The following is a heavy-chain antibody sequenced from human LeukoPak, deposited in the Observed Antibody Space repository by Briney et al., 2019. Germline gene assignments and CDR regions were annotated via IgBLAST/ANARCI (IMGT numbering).Heavy chain of an antibody. D-gene: IGHD6-13*01. CDR1: GYTFTGYY. CDR2: INPNSGGT. Sequence: ASVKVSCKASGYTFTGYYMHWVRQAPGQGLEWMGWINPNSGGTNYAQKFQGRVTMTRDTSISTAYMELSRLRAEDTAVYYCARAAIAATIGDAFDIWGQGTMVTVSS. J-gene: IGHJ3*02. CDR3: ARAAIAATIGDAFDI. V-gene: IGHV1-2*02.